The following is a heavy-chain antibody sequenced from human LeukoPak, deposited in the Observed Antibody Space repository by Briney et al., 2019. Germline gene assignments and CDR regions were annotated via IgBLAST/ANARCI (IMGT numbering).Heavy chain of an antibody. V-gene: IGHV3-30*02. CDR3: AKVGGSYYNPLDY. J-gene: IGHJ4*02. Sequence: GGSLRLSCAASGFTFSSYGMHWVRQAPGKGLEWVAFIRYDGSNKYYADSVKGRFTISRDNSKNTLYLQMNSLRAEDTAVYYCAKVGGSYYNPLDYWGQGTLVTVSS. D-gene: IGHD3-10*01. CDR1: GFTFSSYG. CDR2: IRYDGSNK.